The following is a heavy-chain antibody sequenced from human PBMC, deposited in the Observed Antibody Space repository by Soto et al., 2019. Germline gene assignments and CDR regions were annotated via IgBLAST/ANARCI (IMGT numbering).Heavy chain of an antibody. D-gene: IGHD3-3*01. V-gene: IGHV3-9*01. CDR1: GLNLDDFA. CDR2: STWNSRVL. J-gene: IGHJ4*02. CDR3: AKGRYDFWSPYYFDS. Sequence: EVQLVESGGRLVQPGRSLRLSCVGTGLNLDDFAMHWVRQAPGKGLEWVSGSTWNSRVLAYADSVKGRFTISRDNARNSLYLQMDSLRDEDTALYYCAKGRYDFWSPYYFDSWGQGTLVTVSS.